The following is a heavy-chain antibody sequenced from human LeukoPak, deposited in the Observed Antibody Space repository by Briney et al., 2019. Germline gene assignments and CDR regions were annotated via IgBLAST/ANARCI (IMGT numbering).Heavy chain of an antibody. CDR1: GGSISGSY. CDR2: IYNSGTT. CDR3: ASDFSP. V-gene: IGHV4-59*01. Sequence: SETLSLTCTVFGGSISGSYWTWIRQSPGKGLEWIGLIYNSGTTNYNPSLKSRVSISLDTSKNQFSLKLTSVTAADTAVYYCASDFSPWGPGTLVTVSS. J-gene: IGHJ5*02.